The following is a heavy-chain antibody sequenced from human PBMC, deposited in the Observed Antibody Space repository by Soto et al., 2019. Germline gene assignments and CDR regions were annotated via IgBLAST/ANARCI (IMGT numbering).Heavy chain of an antibody. D-gene: IGHD1-7*01. V-gene: IGHV4-31*03. J-gene: IGHJ4*02. CDR3: ARGLTGTTYDPYFDY. CDR2: IYYSGST. Sequence: QVQLQESGPGLVKPSQTLSLTCTVSGGSISSGGYYWSWIRQHPGKGLEWIGYIYYSGSTYYNPSRKSRVTISVDTSKNQFSLKLSSVTAADTAVYYCARGLTGTTYDPYFDYWGQGTLVTVSS. CDR1: GGSISSGGYY.